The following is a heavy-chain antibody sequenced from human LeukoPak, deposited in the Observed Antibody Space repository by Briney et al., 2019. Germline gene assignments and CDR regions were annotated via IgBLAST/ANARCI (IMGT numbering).Heavy chain of an antibody. D-gene: IGHD6-19*01. CDR2: ISSSSSYI. CDR1: GFTFSSYS. V-gene: IGHV3-21*04. Sequence: GSLRLSCAASGFTFSSYSMNWVRQAPGKGLEWVSSISSSSSYIYYADSVKGRFTISRDNSKNTLYLQMNSLRAEDTAVYYCAKEVAVAGTTPFDYWGQGTLVTVSS. CDR3: AKEVAVAGTTPFDY. J-gene: IGHJ4*02.